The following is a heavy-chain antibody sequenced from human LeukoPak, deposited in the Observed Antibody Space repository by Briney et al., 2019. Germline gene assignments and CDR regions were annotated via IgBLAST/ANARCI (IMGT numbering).Heavy chain of an antibody. CDR3: ARDLGLTD. V-gene: IGHV3-21*01. Sequence: NPGGSLRLSCAASGFSISSSAMNWVRQAPGEGLEWVSSINNVASHIYYAGSVRGRFTISRDNAKNSVYLQMNSLRAEDTAVYYCARDLGLTDWGRGTLVTVSS. CDR1: GFSISSSA. CDR2: INNVASHI. J-gene: IGHJ4*02. D-gene: IGHD1-20*01.